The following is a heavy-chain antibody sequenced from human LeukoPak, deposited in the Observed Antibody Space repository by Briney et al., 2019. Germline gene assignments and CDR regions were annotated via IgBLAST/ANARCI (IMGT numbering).Heavy chain of an antibody. J-gene: IGHJ4*02. Sequence: GESLKISCKGSGYSFTNYWIGWVRQMPGKGLEWVGIIYPGDSDTRYSPSFQGQVTISADRSISTAYLQWSSLKASDTAMYYCARLRYCITTNCYILDYWGQGTLVTVSS. D-gene: IGHD2-2*02. CDR1: GYSFTNYW. V-gene: IGHV5-51*01. CDR3: ARLRYCITTNCYILDY. CDR2: IYPGDSDT.